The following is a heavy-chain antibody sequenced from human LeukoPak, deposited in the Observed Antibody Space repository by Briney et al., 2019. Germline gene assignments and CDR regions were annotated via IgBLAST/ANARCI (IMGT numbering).Heavy chain of an antibody. CDR1: GGSFSGYY. CDR3: ARGRESGGSYSFDY. Sequence: SETLSLTCAVYGGSFSGYYWSWIRQPPGKGLEWIGEINHSGSTNYNPSLKSRVTISVDTSKNQFSLKLSSVTAADTAVYYCARGRESGGSYSFDYWGQGTLVTVSS. V-gene: IGHV4-34*01. CDR2: INHSGST. D-gene: IGHD1-26*01. J-gene: IGHJ4*02.